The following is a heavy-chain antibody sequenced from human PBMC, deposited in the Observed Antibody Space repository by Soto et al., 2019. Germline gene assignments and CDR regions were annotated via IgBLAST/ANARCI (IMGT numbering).Heavy chain of an antibody. CDR1: GGSISSYY. D-gene: IGHD3-22*01. CDR2: IYHSGST. J-gene: IGHJ6*02. V-gene: IGHV4-59*12. CDR3: AGSGYYHNSGMDV. Sequence: SETLSLTCTVSGGSISSYYWSWIRQPPGKGLEWIGYIYHSGSTNYNPSLKSRVTMSIDTSKDQFSLKLSSVTAADTAVYYCAGSGYYHNSGMDVWGQGTTVTVSS.